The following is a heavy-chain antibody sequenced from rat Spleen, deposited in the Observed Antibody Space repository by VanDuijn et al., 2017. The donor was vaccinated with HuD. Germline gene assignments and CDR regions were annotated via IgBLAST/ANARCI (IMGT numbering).Heavy chain of an antibody. CDR2: ITHDGGST. V-gene: IGHV5-31*01. CDR1: GFTFNNYW. D-gene: IGHD1-6*01. Sequence: EVQLVESDGGLVQPGRSLKLSCVASGFTFNNYWMTWIRQAPGKGLEWVSSITHDGGSTYYPDSVKGRFTFSRNNAANPVYLQMNSLRSEDTATYYCAREADKPFHYFDYWGQGVMVTVSS. J-gene: IGHJ2*01. CDR3: AREADKPFHYFDY.